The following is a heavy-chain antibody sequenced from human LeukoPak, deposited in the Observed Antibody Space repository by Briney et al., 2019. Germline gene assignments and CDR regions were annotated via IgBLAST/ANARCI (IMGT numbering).Heavy chain of an antibody. J-gene: IGHJ5*02. D-gene: IGHD6-6*01. V-gene: IGHV3-30-3*01. CDR1: GFTFSSYA. CDR3: ATDGYSSSSGPRGNWFDP. Sequence: GGSLRLSCAASGFTFSSYAMHWVRQAPGKGLEWVAVISYDGSNKYYADSVKGRFTISRDNSKNTLYLQMNSLRAEDTAVYYCATDGYSSSSGPRGNWFDPWGQGTLVTVSS. CDR2: ISYDGSNK.